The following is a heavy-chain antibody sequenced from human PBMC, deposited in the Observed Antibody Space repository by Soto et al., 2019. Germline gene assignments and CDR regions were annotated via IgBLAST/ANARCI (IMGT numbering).Heavy chain of an antibody. J-gene: IGHJ2*01. D-gene: IGHD3-22*01. V-gene: IGHV1-69*02. CDR1: GGTFSSYT. CDR2: IIPILGIA. Sequence: ASVKVSCKASGGTFSSYTISWVRQAPGQGLEWMGRIIPILGIANYAQKFQGRVTITADKSTSTAYMELSSLRSEDTAVDYCASTVYYYDSSGYSEWYFDLWGRGTLVTVSS. CDR3: ASTVYYYDSSGYSEWYFDL.